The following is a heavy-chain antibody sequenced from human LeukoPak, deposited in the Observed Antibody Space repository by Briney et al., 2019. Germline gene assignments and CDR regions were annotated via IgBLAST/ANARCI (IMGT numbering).Heavy chain of an antibody. CDR3: ARSTQPRAAAANY. V-gene: IGHV1-2*06. CDR2: INPNSGGT. CDR1: GYTFTGYY. J-gene: IGHJ4*02. D-gene: IGHD6-13*01. Sequence: ASVTVSCKAPGYTFTGYYMHWVRQAPGQGREWMGRINPNSGGTNYAQKFQGRVTMTRDTSISTAYMELSRLRSDDTAVYYCARSTQPRAAAANYWGQGTLVTVSS.